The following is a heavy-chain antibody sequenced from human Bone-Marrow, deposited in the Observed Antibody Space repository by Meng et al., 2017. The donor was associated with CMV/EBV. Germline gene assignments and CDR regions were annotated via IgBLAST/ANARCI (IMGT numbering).Heavy chain of an antibody. V-gene: IGHV4-59*01. CDR3: ARDRWVEMATTAHYYGMDV. D-gene: IGHD5-24*01. CDR1: GGSISSYY. J-gene: IGHJ6*01. Sequence: GSLRLSCTVSGGSISSYYWSWIRQPPGKGLEWIGYIYYSGSTNYNPSLKSRVTISVDTSKNQFSLKLSSVTAADTAVYYCARDRWVEMATTAHYYGMDVWGQGTTVTGSS. CDR2: IYYSGST.